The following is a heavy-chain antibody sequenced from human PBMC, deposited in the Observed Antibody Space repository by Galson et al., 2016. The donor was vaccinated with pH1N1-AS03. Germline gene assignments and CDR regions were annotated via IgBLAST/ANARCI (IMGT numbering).Heavy chain of an antibody. J-gene: IGHJ4*02. CDR3: GSSPHYFDY. CDR2: ISSSGATT. CDR1: GFTFSSSA. V-gene: IGHV3-48*03. Sequence: SLRLSCAASGFTFSSSAMTWVRQAPGKGLEWVSYISSSGATTYYADSVKGRFTISRDNAKNSLYLQMNSLRAEDTAVYYCGSSPHYFDYWGQGTLVTVSS.